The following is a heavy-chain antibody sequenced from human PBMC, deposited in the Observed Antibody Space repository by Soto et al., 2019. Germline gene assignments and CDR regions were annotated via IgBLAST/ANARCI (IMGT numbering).Heavy chain of an antibody. D-gene: IGHD4-17*01. Sequence: QVQLQQWGAGLLKPSETLSLTCAVYGGSFSGYYWSWIRQPPGKGLEYIGEINHSGSTNYNPSLKSPVTISVAPSKNQFSLKLSSVTAADTAVYYCARSYGGNSGTFDFWGQGTLVTVSS. J-gene: IGHJ4*02. V-gene: IGHV4-34*01. CDR3: ARSYGGNSGTFDF. CDR2: INHSGST. CDR1: GGSFSGYY.